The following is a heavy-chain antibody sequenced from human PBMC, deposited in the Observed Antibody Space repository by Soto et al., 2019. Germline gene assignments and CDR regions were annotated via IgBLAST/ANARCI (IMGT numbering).Heavy chain of an antibody. V-gene: IGHV4-30-2*01. CDR3: XXXXXXXXXXXXYGMDV. CDR1: GGSINSGGYS. CDR2: IYHTGNT. J-gene: IGHJ6*02. Sequence: QLQLQESGSGLVKPSQTLSLTCTVSGGSINSGGYSWIWIRQPPGKGLEWIGYIYHTGNTFYNPSLQSRVTIXXXXXXXXXXXXXXXXXXXXXXXXXXXXXXXXXXXXXXYGMDVWGQGTTVTVSS.